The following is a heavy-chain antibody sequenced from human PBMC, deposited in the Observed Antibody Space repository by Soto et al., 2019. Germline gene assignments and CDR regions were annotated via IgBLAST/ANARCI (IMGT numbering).Heavy chain of an antibody. V-gene: IGHV3-30*03. Sequence: GGSLRLSCAASGFTFSSYGTHWVRQAPGKGLEWVAVISYDGSNKYYADSVKGRFTISRDNSKNTLYLQMNSLRAEDTAVYYCARDYGITPPKGYYYYYGMDVWGQGTTVTVSS. CDR1: GFTFSSYG. J-gene: IGHJ6*02. D-gene: IGHD1-20*01. CDR3: ARDYGITPPKGYYYYYGMDV. CDR2: ISYDGSNK.